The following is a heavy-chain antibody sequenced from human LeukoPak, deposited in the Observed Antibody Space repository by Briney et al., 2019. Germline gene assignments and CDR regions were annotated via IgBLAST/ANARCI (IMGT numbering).Heavy chain of an antibody. D-gene: IGHD3-10*01. Sequence: GGSLRLSCVASGFSFSSYSMNWVRQAPGKGLGWVSSISSSSSYIYYADSVKGRSTISRDNAKNSLYLQMNSLRAEDTAVYYCARDKETSGDHPSGPWFGELIHYYYYGMDVWGQGTTVTVSS. V-gene: IGHV3-21*01. J-gene: IGHJ6*02. CDR3: ARDKETSGDHPSGPWFGELIHYYYYGMDV. CDR1: GFSFSSYS. CDR2: ISSSSSYI.